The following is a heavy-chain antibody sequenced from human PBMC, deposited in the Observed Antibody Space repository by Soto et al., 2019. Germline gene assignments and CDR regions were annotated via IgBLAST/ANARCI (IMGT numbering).Heavy chain of an antibody. Sequence: QVQLQESGPGMVKPSETLSLTCTVSGDSDSSGSYYWSWIRQPPGKGLEWIGYIYYSGSTNYNPTLKSRVTISVDTSKNQFSLKLSSVTAADTAVSYCASDRRYGSGRGAFDIWGQGTMVTVSS. CDR2: IYYSGST. V-gene: IGHV4-61*01. J-gene: IGHJ3*02. CDR3: ASDRRYGSGRGAFDI. D-gene: IGHD3-10*01. CDR1: GDSDSSGSYY.